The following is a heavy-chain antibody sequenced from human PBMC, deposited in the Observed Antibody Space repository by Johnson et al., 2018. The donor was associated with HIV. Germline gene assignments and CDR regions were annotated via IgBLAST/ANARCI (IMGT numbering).Heavy chain of an antibody. Sequence: QVQLVESGGGVVQPGRYLRLSCAASGFTFSSYAMHWVRQAPGQGLEWVAVISYDGSNKYYADSVKGRFTISRDNSKNTLYLQMNSLRAEDTSVYYCAKDRDGGSYPDAFDIWGQGTMVTVSS. CDR2: ISYDGSNK. J-gene: IGHJ3*02. V-gene: IGHV3-30-3*01. D-gene: IGHD1-26*01. CDR3: AKDRDGGSYPDAFDI. CDR1: GFTFSSYA.